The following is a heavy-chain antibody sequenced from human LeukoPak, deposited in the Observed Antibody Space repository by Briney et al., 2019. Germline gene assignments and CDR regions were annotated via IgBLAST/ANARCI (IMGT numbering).Heavy chain of an antibody. Sequence: PGGSLRLSCAASGFTFSSYWMHWVRQAPGKGLVWVSRINSDGSSTSYADSVKGRFTISRDNAKNTLYLQMNSLRAEDTAVYYCARSYSSSWYRDSYYYYYMDVWGKGTTVTVSS. CDR3: ARSYSSSWYRDSYYYYYMDV. CDR1: GFTFSSYW. J-gene: IGHJ6*03. D-gene: IGHD6-13*01. V-gene: IGHV3-74*01. CDR2: INSDGSST.